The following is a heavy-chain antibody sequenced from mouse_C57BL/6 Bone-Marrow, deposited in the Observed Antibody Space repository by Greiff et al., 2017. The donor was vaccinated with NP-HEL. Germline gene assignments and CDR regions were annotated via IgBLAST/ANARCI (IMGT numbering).Heavy chain of an antibody. CDR1: GYTFTSYW. CDR3: ARASYSNCCWFAY. J-gene: IGHJ3*01. D-gene: IGHD2-5*01. V-gene: IGHV1-7*01. CDR2: INPSSGYT. Sequence: VQLQQSGAELAKPGASVKLSCKASGYTFTSYWMHWVKQRPGQGLEWIGYINPSSGYTKYNQKFKDKATLTADKSSSTAYMQLSSLTYEDSAVYYCARASYSNCCWFAYWGQGTLVTVSA.